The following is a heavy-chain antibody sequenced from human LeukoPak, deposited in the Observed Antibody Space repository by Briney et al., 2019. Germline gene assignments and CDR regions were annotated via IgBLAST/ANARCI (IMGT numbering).Heavy chain of an antibody. CDR2: IKPEGSDT. J-gene: IGHJ5*02. CDR3: AKDYVWSCYH. Sequence: GGSLRLSCAASGFTFTSSWMSWVRQSPRKGVEWVAGIKPEGSDTFFSDSLRGRFTISRDNAKNSLSLQMKSLRGEDTALYFCAKDYVWSCYHWGAGILVIVSS. CDR1: GFTFTSSW. D-gene: IGHD3-3*01. V-gene: IGHV3-7*04.